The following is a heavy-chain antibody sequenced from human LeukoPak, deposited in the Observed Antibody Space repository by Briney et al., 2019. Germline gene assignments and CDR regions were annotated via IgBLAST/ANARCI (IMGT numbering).Heavy chain of an antibody. D-gene: IGHD6-19*01. J-gene: IGHJ4*02. V-gene: IGHV3-23*01. CDR3: AKPPHGQWLAFDY. CDR1: GFTFSNYA. Sequence: PGGSLRLSCAASGFTFSNYAMGWVRQAPGQGLEWVSSVSDSNGSTYYADSVKGRFTISRDNSKNRLYLQMNSLRAEDTAVYYCAKPPHGQWLAFDYWGQGTLVTVSS. CDR2: VSDSNGST.